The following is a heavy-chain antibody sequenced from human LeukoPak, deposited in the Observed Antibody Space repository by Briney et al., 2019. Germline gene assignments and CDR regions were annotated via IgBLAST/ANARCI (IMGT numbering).Heavy chain of an antibody. Sequence: PSETLSLTCTVSGGSISSYYWSWIRQPPGKGLEWIGYIYYSGSTNYNPSLKSRVTISVDTSKNQFSLKLSSVTAADTAVYYCARDHFEGYSYGSRPRYYYYYGMGVWGQGTTVTVSS. CDR2: IYYSGST. V-gene: IGHV4-59*01. D-gene: IGHD5-18*01. CDR3: ARDHFEGYSYGSRPRYYYYYGMGV. CDR1: GGSISSYY. J-gene: IGHJ6*02.